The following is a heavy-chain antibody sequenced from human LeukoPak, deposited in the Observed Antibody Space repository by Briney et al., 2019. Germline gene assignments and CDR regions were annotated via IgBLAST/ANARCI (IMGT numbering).Heavy chain of an antibody. J-gene: IGHJ4*02. D-gene: IGHD5-18*01. CDR3: ARAYSYGYGPLDY. CDR2: ISTDNGNT. V-gene: IGHV1-18*04. CDR1: GYSFTIYG. Sequence: GASVTVSCKSSGYSFTIYGINWVRQAPGQGLGWMGWISTDNGNTDYAQNLQGRVTMTTDTSTSTAYMEVRSLRSDDTAVYYCARAYSYGYGPLDYWGQGTLVTVSS.